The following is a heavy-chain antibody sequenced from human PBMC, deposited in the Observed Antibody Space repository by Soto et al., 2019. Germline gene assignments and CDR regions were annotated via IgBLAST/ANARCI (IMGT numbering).Heavy chain of an antibody. V-gene: IGHV1-18*01. CDR3: SRFIMVGGWFDPNYYHGMDV. CDR1: GYTFSNYG. D-gene: IGHD6-19*01. CDR2: ISGYNGNT. Sequence: QVQLVQSGAEVKKPGASVTVSCKTSGYTFSNYGINWVRQAPGQGLEWMGWISGYNGNTNYAQTVQGRVTMTTDTSTGTVYMELRSLKSDDKAIYYCSRFIMVGGWFDPNYYHGMDVWGKGTTVTVSS. J-gene: IGHJ6*04.